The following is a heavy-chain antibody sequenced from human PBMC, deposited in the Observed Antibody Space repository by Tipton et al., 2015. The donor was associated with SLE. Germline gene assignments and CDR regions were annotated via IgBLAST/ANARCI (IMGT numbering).Heavy chain of an antibody. CDR3: ARGYYYDTTGYRSWMDP. J-gene: IGHJ5*02. V-gene: IGHV4-31*03. Sequence: TLSLTCTVSGGSISGGGYSWSWIRQSPGKGLEWIGYVFSSGTTYYNPSLQGRLSMSLDTSKNQLSLQLSSVTSADTAVYYCARGYYYDTTGYRSWMDPWGQGTLVTVSS. CDR1: GGSISGGGYS. CDR2: VFSSGTT. D-gene: IGHD3-22*01.